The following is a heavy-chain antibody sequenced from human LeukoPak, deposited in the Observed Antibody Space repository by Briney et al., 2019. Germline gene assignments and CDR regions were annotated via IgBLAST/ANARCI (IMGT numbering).Heavy chain of an antibody. CDR2: ISASGTLT. J-gene: IGHJ4*02. D-gene: IGHD3-10*01. CDR1: GFTFSSYS. CDR3: ARLGRFLRVDYFDY. V-gene: IGHV3-48*01. Sequence: GGSLRLSCAASGFTFSSYSMNWVRQAPGKGLEWISYISASGTLTHYADSVEGRFTISRDNAKNSLYLQMNSLTADDTAVYYCARLGRFLRVDYFDYWGQGSLVTVSS.